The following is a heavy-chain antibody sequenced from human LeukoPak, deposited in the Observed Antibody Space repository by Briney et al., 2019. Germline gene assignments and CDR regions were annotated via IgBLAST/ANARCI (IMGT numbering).Heavy chain of an antibody. J-gene: IGHJ6*03. V-gene: IGHV3-7*01. Sequence: AGGSLRLSCAASGFTFSSYNMNWVRQAPGKGLEWVANIKQDGSEKYYVDSVKGRFTISRDNAKNTLYLQMNSLRAEDTAVYYCARVGGYDYVWGSYRPYYYYYMDVWGKGTTVTISS. D-gene: IGHD3-16*02. CDR3: ARVGGYDYVWGSYRPYYYYYMDV. CDR1: GFTFSSYN. CDR2: IKQDGSEK.